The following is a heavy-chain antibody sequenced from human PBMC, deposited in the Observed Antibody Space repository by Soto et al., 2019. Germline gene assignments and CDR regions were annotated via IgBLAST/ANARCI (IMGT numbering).Heavy chain of an antibody. V-gene: IGHV3-74*01. CDR3: ARVFEQQLVLWFDP. CDR2: INSDGSST. CDR1: GVTFSSYW. D-gene: IGHD6-13*01. J-gene: IGHJ5*02. Sequence: HPGGSLRLSCAASGVTFSSYWMHWVRQAPGKGLVWVSRINSDGSSTSYADSVKGRFTISRDNAKNTLYLQMNSLRAEDTAVYYCARVFEQQLVLWFDPWGQGTLVTVSS.